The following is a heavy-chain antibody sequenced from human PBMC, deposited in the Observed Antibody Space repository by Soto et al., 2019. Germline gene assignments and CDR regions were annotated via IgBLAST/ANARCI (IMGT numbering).Heavy chain of an antibody. V-gene: IGHV1-18*04. CDR1: GYTFTGYY. D-gene: IGHD2-21*01. CDR2: ISPYNGNT. Sequence: ASVKVSCKASGYTFTGYYMHWVRQAPGQGLEWMGWISPYNGNTNYAQNLQGRVTVTTDTSTNTAYMELRSLRSDDTAVYYCARGGDGYNFGAVYWGQGTPVTVSS. J-gene: IGHJ4*02. CDR3: ARGGDGYNFGAVY.